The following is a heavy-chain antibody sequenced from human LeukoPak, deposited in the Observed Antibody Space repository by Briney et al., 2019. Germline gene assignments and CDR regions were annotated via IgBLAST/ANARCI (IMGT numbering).Heavy chain of an antibody. CDR1: GYTFTSYY. CDR2: INPSGGST. D-gene: IGHD3-22*01. Sequence: GASVKVSCKASGYTFTSYYMHWVRQAPGQGLEWMGIINPSGGSTSYAQKFQGRATMTRDTSTSTVYMELSSLRSEDTAVYYCARDKDYYDSSGYYYIDYWGQGTLVTVSS. CDR3: ARDKDYYDSSGYYYIDY. J-gene: IGHJ4*02. V-gene: IGHV1-46*01.